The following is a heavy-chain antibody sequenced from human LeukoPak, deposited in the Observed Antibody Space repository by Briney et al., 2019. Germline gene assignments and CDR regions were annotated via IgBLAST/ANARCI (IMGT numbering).Heavy chain of an antibody. CDR2: IKQDGSEK. Sequence: GGSLRLSCAASGFTFSGYYMSWVRQAPGKGLEWVANIKQDGSEKYYVDPVKGRFTISRDNAKNSLYLEMNGLRAEDTAVYYCARDNGDYAFDIWGQGTMITVSS. D-gene: IGHD3-10*01. CDR1: GFTFSGYY. J-gene: IGHJ3*02. CDR3: ARDNGDYAFDI. V-gene: IGHV3-7*03.